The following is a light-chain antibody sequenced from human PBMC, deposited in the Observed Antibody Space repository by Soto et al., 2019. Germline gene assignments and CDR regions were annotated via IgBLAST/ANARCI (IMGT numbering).Light chain of an antibody. Sequence: QSALTQPPSVSRSPGQSITISCTGTSSDVGSYNVVSWYQQHPGKVPKLMIYEGSKRPSGVSNRFSGFKSGNTASLTISGLQAEDEADYFCSSYAGGSTYYVFGTGTKLTVL. CDR1: SSDVGSYNV. V-gene: IGLV2-23*01. CDR3: SSYAGGSTYYV. J-gene: IGLJ1*01. CDR2: EGS.